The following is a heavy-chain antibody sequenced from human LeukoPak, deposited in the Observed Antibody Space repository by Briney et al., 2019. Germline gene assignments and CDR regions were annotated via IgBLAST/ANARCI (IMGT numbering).Heavy chain of an antibody. V-gene: IGHV4-34*01. CDR3: AREKGYGSGSYGNWFDP. CDR1: GGSFSGYY. J-gene: IGHJ5*02. CDR2: INHSGST. D-gene: IGHD3-10*01. Sequence: SETLSLTCAVYGGSFSGYYWSWIRQPPGKGLEWIGEINHSGSTNYNPSLKSRVTISVDTSKNQFSLKLSSVTAADTAVYYCAREKGYGSGSYGNWFDPWGQGTLVTVSS.